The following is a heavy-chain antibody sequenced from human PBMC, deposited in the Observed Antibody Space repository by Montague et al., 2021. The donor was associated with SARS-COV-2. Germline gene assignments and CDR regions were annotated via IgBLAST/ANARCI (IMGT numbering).Heavy chain of an antibody. CDR2: ISSSGSTI. Sequence: LRLSCAASGFTFSSYEMNWVRQAPGKGLEWVSYISSSGSTIYYADSVKGRFTISRDNAKNSLYLQMNSLRAEDTAVYYCARDQLKAQWPYYYYYMDVWGKGTPVTVSS. J-gene: IGHJ6*03. CDR3: ARDQLKAQWPYYYYYMDV. D-gene: IGHD2-8*01. CDR1: GFTFSSYE. V-gene: IGHV3-48*03.